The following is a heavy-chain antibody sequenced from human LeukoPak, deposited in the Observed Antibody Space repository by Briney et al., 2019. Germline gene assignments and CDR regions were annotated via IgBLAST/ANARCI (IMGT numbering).Heavy chain of an antibody. CDR1: GFTFSSYG. CDR3: ARQETSIYNGAFDI. Sequence: GGSLRLSCAASGFTFSSYGMHWVRQAPGKGLEWVANIKKDGSEKYYVDSVKGRFTISRDNAKNSLYLQMNSLRADDTAVYHCARQETSIYNGAFDIWGQGTMVTVSS. J-gene: IGHJ3*02. CDR2: IKKDGSEK. D-gene: IGHD1-1*01. V-gene: IGHV3-7*01.